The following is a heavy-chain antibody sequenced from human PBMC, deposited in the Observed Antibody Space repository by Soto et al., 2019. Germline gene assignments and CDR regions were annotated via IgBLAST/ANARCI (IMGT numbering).Heavy chain of an antibody. V-gene: IGHV3-33*01. Sequence: GGSLRLSCAASGFTFSSYGMHWVRQAPGKGLEWVAVIWYDGSNKYYADSVKGRFTISRDNSKNTLYLQMNSLRAEDTAVYYCARGPLGSSSWHDEPYYFDYWGQGTLVTVSS. J-gene: IGHJ4*02. D-gene: IGHD6-13*01. CDR1: GFTFSSYG. CDR3: ARGPLGSSSWHDEPYYFDY. CDR2: IWYDGSNK.